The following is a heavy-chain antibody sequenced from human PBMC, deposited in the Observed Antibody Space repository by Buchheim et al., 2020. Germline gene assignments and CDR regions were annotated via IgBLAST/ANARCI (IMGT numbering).Heavy chain of an antibody. J-gene: IGHJ6*02. Sequence: QVQLVESGGGVVQPGRSLRLSCAASGFTFSSYGMHWVRQAPGKGLEWVAVIWYDGSNKYYADSVKGRFTISRANSKNTLYLQMNSLRAEDTAVYYCARDTALLWFYYGMDVWGQGTT. CDR1: GFTFSSYG. V-gene: IGHV3-33*01. CDR3: ARDTALLWFYYGMDV. D-gene: IGHD3-10*01. CDR2: IWYDGSNK.